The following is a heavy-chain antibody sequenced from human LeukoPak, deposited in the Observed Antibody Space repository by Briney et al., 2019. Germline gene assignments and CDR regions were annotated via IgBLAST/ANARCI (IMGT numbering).Heavy chain of an antibody. CDR1: GGSISSSSYY. J-gene: IGHJ4*02. D-gene: IGHD2-21*02. V-gene: IGHV4-39*07. Sequence: PSETLSLTCTVSGGSISSSSYYWGWIRQPPGKGLEWIGSIYYSGSTYYNPSLKSRVTISVDTSKNQFSLNLSPVTAADTAVYYCARETADLGRSLDYWGQGTLVTVSS. CDR3: ARETADLGRSLDY. CDR2: IYYSGST.